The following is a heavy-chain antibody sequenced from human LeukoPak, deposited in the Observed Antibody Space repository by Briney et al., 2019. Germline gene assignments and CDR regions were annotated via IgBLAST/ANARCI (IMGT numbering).Heavy chain of an antibody. V-gene: IGHV3-7*01. CDR2: IKEDGAEK. Sequence: PGGSLRLSCEAPGFIFSRYWMTWVRQAPGKGLEWMASIKEDGAEKYYVDSVKGRFTISRDNAKKSLYLEMSSLRADDTAVYYCARDAEITLGTDSWGHGTLVVVAS. CDR1: GFIFSRYW. J-gene: IGHJ5*01. CDR3: ARDAEITLGTDS. D-gene: IGHD3-16*01.